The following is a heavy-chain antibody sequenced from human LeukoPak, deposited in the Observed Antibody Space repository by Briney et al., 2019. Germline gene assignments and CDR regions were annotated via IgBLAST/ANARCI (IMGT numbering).Heavy chain of an antibody. V-gene: IGHV1-18*01. Sequence: GASVKVSCKASGYTFTSYGISWVRQAPGQGLEWMGWISAYNGNTNCAQKLQGRVTMTTDTSTSTAYMELSSLRSEDTAVYYCARSVAGRGVWFDPWGQGTLVTVSS. CDR2: ISAYNGNT. CDR1: GYTFTSYG. D-gene: IGHD6-19*01. CDR3: ARSVAGRGVWFDP. J-gene: IGHJ5*02.